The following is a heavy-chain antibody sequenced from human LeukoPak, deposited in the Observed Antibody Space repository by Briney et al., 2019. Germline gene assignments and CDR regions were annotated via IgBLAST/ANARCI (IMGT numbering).Heavy chain of an antibody. CDR3: AREACNSTTCYYYFDY. CDR2: ISSSSSTI. J-gene: IGHJ4*02. Sequence: GGSLRLSCAASGSTFNSYSMNWVRQAPGKGLEWVSYISSSSSTIYYADSVKGRFTISRDNAKNSLSLQMNSLRAEDTAIYYCAREACNSTTCYYYFDYWGQGTLVTVSS. D-gene: IGHD2-2*01. V-gene: IGHV3-48*01. CDR1: GSTFNSYS.